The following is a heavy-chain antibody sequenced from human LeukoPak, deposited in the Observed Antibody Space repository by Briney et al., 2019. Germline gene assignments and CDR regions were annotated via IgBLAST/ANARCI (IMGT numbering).Heavy chain of an antibody. V-gene: IGHV1-24*01. D-gene: IGHD3-9*01. Sequence: ASVKVSCKVSGYTLTELSMHWVRQAPGKGLEWMGGFDPEDGETIYAQKFQGRVTMTEDTSTDTAYMELSSLRSEDTAVYYCATKGDILTGYYIDGAFDIWGQGTMVTASS. CDR1: GYTLTELS. J-gene: IGHJ3*02. CDR2: FDPEDGET. CDR3: ATKGDILTGYYIDGAFDI.